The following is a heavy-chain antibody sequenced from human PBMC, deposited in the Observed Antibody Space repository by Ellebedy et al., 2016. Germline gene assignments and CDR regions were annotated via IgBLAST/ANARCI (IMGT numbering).Heavy chain of an antibody. Sequence: SGPTLVKPTQTLTLTCTFSGFSLSTSGMCVSWIRQPPGKALEWLARIDWDDDKYYSTSLKTRLTISKDTSKNQVVLRMTNMDPVDTATYYCARMFGDYDILTGYFRALYGMDVWGQGTTVTVSS. D-gene: IGHD3-9*01. J-gene: IGHJ6*02. CDR3: ARMFGDYDILTGYFRALYGMDV. V-gene: IGHV2-70*11. CDR1: GFSLSTSGMC. CDR2: IDWDDDK.